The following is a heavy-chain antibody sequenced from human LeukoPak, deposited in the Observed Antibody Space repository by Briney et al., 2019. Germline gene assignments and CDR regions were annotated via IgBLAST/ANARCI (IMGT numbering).Heavy chain of an antibody. CDR1: GYTFTSYD. CDR2: MNPNSGNT. J-gene: IGHJ6*03. CDR3: ARSAGLRYFDWFGKDYYYYYMDV. V-gene: IGHV1-8*03. Sequence: ASVKVSCKASGYTFTSYDINWVRQATGQGLEWMGWMNPNSGNTGYAQKFQGRVTITRNTSISTAYMELSSLRSEDTAVYYCARSAGLRYFDWFGKDYYYYYMDVWGKGTTVTVSS. D-gene: IGHD3-9*01.